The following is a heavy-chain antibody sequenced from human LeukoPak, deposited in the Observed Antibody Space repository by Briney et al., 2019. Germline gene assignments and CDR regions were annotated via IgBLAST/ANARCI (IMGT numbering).Heavy chain of an antibody. Sequence: SETLSLTCTVSGGSISSGGYYWSWIRQHPGKGLEWIGYIYYSGSTYYNPSLKSRVTISVDTSKNQFSLKLSSVTAADTAVYYCARVKSGASGVDYWGQGTLVTVSS. V-gene: IGHV4-31*03. J-gene: IGHJ4*02. CDR2: IYYSGST. CDR3: ARVKSGASGVDY. D-gene: IGHD3-10*01. CDR1: GGSISSGGYY.